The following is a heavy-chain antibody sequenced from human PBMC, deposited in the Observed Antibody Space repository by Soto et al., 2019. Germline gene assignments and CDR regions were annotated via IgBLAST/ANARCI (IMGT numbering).Heavy chain of an antibody. CDR1: GGTFSSYA. V-gene: IGHV1-18*01. CDR2: ISAYNGNT. Sequence: ASVKVSCKASGGTFSSYAISWVRQAPGQGLEWMGGISAYNGNTNYAQKLQGRVTMTTDTSTSTAYMELRSLRSDDTAVYYCARDSWSRAGIAAAVPFDYWGQGTLVTVSS. CDR3: ARDSWSRAGIAAAVPFDY. J-gene: IGHJ4*02. D-gene: IGHD6-13*01.